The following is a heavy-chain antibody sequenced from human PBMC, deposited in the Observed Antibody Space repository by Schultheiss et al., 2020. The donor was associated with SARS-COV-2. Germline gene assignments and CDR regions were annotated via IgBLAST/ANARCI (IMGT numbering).Heavy chain of an antibody. CDR3: AREMGFLRAGTEHYYFDY. J-gene: IGHJ4*02. CDR1: GGSFSGYY. V-gene: IGHV4-34*09. Sequence: SQTLSLTCAVYGGSFSGYYWTWIRQPPGKGLEWIGEIYHSGSTNYNPSLKSRVTISVDTSKNQFSLKLSSVTAADTAVYYCAREMGFLRAGTEHYYFDYWGQGTLVTVSS. CDR2: IYHSGST. D-gene: IGHD1-26*01.